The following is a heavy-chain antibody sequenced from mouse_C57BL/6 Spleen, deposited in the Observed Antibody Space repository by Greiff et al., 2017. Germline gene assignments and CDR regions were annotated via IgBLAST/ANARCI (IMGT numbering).Heavy chain of an antibody. CDR3: ARGGLPLRSYAMDY. V-gene: IGHV1-64*01. J-gene: IGHJ4*01. D-gene: IGHD1-1*01. CDR1: GYTFTSYW. CDR2: IPPNSGST. Sequence: VQLQQPGAELVKPGASVKLSCKASGYTFTSYWMHWVKQRPGQGLEWIGMIPPNSGSTNYNEKCKSKATLTVDKSSSTAYMQISSLTSEDSAVYVCARGGLPLRSYAMDYWGQGTSGTVSS.